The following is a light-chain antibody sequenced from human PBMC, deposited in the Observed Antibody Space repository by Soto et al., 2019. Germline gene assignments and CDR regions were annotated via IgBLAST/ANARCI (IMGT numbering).Light chain of an antibody. CDR1: SSDVGGYNY. CDR2: DVS. V-gene: IGLV2-11*01. CDR3: CSYAGSYTHYV. Sequence: QSALTQPRSVSGSPGQSVTISCTGTSSDVGGYNYVSWYQQHPGKAPKLMIYDVSKRPSGVPDRFSGSKSGNTASLTISGRQAEDEADYYCCSYAGSYTHYVFGPGTKLTVL. J-gene: IGLJ1*01.